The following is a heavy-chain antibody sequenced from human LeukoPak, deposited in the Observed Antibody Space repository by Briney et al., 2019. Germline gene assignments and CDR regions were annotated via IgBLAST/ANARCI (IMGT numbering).Heavy chain of an antibody. CDR1: GYTFTSYY. D-gene: IGHD3-3*01. V-gene: IGHV1-46*01. Sequence: ASVKVSCKASGYTFTSYYMHWVRQAPGQGLEWMGIINPSGGSTSYAQKFQGRVTMTRDTSTSTVYMELSSLRSEDTAVYYCARDSVTIFGVVIRRGRAFDIWGQGTMVTVSS. J-gene: IGHJ3*02. CDR3: ARDSVTIFGVVIRRGRAFDI. CDR2: INPSGGST.